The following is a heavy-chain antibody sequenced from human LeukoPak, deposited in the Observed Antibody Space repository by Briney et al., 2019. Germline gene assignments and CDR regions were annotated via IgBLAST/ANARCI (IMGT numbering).Heavy chain of an antibody. CDR2: IYYTGST. D-gene: IGHD6-13*01. CDR1: LGSLSNHY. V-gene: IGHV4-59*11. J-gene: IGHJ5*02. Sequence: SETLSLTCTDPLGSLSNHYWCWIRQPPGKGLAWIGYIYYTGSTNYNPSLKSRVTISVDTSKNQFSLKMRSVTAADTALYYCARGYTRGFDPWGQGTLVTVSS. CDR3: ARGYTRGFDP.